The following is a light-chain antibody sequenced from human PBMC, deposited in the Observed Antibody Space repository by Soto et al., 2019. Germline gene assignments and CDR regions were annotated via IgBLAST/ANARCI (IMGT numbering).Light chain of an antibody. CDR3: SSYTGSSTWV. CDR2: DVS. CDR1: SSDVGGYNY. V-gene: IGLV2-14*01. Sequence: QSALTQPPSASGSPGQSVTISCTGTSSDVGGYNYVSWYQQHPGKAPKLMIYDVSNRPSGVSNRFSGSKSGNTASLTISGIQAEEEADYYCSSYTGSSTWVFGGGTKVTVL. J-gene: IGLJ3*02.